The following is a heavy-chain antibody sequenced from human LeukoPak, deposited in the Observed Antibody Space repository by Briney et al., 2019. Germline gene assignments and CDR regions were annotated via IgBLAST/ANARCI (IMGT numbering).Heavy chain of an antibody. CDR1: GGSISSSSYY. CDR2: IYYSGST. CDR3: ARAPLNPHFDY. J-gene: IGHJ4*02. Sequence: SETLSLTCTVSGGSISSSSYYWGWIRQPPGKGLEWIGSIYYSGSTYYNPSLKSRVTISVDTSKNQFSLKLSSVTAADTAVYHCARAPLNPHFDYWGQGTLVTVSS. V-gene: IGHV4-39*07.